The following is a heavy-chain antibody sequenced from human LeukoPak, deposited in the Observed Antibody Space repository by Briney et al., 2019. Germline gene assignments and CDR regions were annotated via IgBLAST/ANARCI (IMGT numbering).Heavy chain of an antibody. D-gene: IGHD1-26*01. CDR2: IVPIFGAA. J-gene: IGHJ4*02. CDR1: GGTFSSYT. V-gene: IGHV1-69*13. CDR3: ATRNPEWELFDY. Sequence: ASVKVSCKASGGTFSSYTINWVRQAPGQGLEWMGGIVPIFGAANYAQKFQGRVTFAADESTRTAYMELSSLRSEDTVVYYCATRNPEWELFDYWGQGTLVTVSS.